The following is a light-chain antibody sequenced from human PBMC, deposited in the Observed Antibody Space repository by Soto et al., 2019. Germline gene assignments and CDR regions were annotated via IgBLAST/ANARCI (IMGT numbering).Light chain of an antibody. V-gene: IGKV3-11*01. Sequence: EIVLTQSPAALSLSPGERATLSCRASQSVTSNLAWYQQKPGQAPHLLIYDASNMATGIPARFGGSGSGTDFTLIISSLQPEDFAVYYCQQRSNCPLTFGQGTRLEIK. CDR1: QSVTSN. CDR2: DAS. CDR3: QQRSNCPLT. J-gene: IGKJ5*01.